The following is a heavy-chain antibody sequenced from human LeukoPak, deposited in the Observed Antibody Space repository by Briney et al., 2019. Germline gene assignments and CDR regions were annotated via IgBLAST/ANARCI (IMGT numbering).Heavy chain of an antibody. D-gene: IGHD2-15*01. J-gene: IGHJ4*02. V-gene: IGHV4-30-2*01. CDR3: ARERGGYCSGGSCYYFDY. CDR1: GDSISSGGYS. CDR2: IYHSGST. Sequence: PSETLSLTCAVSGDSISSGGYSWSWIRQPPGKGLEWIGYIYHSGSTYYNPSLKSRVTISVDRSKNQFSLKLSSVTAADTAVYYCARERGGYCSGGSCYYFDYWGQGTLVTVSS.